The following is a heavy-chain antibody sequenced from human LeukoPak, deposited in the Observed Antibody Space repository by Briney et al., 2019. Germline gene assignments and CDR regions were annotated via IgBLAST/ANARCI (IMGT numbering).Heavy chain of an antibody. CDR1: GFTFSSYE. Sequence: PGGSLRPSCAASGFTFSSYEMNWVRQAPGKGLEWVSYISSSGSTIYYADSVKGRFTISRDSAKNSLYLQMNSLRAEDTAVYYCARGSKQLLWFGELCHWGQGTLVTVSS. CDR2: ISSSGSTI. V-gene: IGHV3-48*03. J-gene: IGHJ4*02. D-gene: IGHD3-10*01. CDR3: ARGSKQLLWFGELCH.